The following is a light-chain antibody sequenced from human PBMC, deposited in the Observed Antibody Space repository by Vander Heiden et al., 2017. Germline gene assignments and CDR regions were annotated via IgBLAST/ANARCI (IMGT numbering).Light chain of an antibody. CDR3: RQHSDYPLT. Sequence: DIPMTQSPSSLSASVADRVTITCRPSQGVSNFLSWYQQKPGKAPKSLIYAASNLQSGVPSRFSGSGSGTDFTLTISSLQPEDFATYYCRQHSDYPLTFGGGTKVEIK. J-gene: IGKJ4*01. V-gene: IGKV1-16*01. CDR1: QGVSNF. CDR2: AAS.